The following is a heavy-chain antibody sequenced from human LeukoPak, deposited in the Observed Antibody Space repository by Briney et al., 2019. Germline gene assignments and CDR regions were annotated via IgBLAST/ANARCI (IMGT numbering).Heavy chain of an antibody. CDR1: GDSIGSSNYY. D-gene: IGHD5-24*01. Sequence: PSETLSLACTVSGDSIGSSNYYWGWIRQPPGKGLEWIGTIYYSGTTYYNPSLKSRVTMSVDTSRNQFSLKLTSVTAADTAVYYCARVEMATIEEGFYFDYWGQGTLVTVSS. V-gene: IGHV4-39*07. J-gene: IGHJ4*02. CDR3: ARVEMATIEEGFYFDY. CDR2: IYYSGTT.